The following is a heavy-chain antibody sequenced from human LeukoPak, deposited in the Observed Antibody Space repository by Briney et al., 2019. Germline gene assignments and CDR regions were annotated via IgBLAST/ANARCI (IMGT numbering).Heavy chain of an antibody. D-gene: IGHD3/OR15-3a*01. CDR1: GFTFSSYA. V-gene: IGHV3-23*01. CDR2: ISGSGGST. CDR3: ARGGLDHAYDI. J-gene: IGHJ3*02. Sequence: PGGSLRLSCAASGFTFSSYAMSWVRQAPGKGLEWVSAISGSGGSTYYADSVKGRFTVSRDNSKNMVFLQMSSLRADDTAVYYCARGGLDHAYDIWGQGTMVTVSS.